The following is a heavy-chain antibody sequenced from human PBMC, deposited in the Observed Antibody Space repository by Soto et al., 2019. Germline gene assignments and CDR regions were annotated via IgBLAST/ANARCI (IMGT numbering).Heavy chain of an antibody. V-gene: IGHV1-3*01. D-gene: IGHD3-16*01. CDR3: TREGVAYYYGMDV. CDR2: INGGTGNT. J-gene: IGHJ6*01. CDR1: GYTFTNYA. Sequence: QVQLVQSGTEVKTPGASVKVSCKTAGYTFTNYALHWVRQAPGQSLEWMGWINGGTGNTKYSQKFQGRVTMTRDTSASTAYMELRSLRSEDTAVYYCTREGVAYYYGMDVW.